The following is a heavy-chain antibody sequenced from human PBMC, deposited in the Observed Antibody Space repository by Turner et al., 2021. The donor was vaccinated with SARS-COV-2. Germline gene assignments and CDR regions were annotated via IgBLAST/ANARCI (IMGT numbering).Heavy chain of an antibody. V-gene: IGHV3-30-3*01. J-gene: IGHJ6*02. Sequence: QVLLVESGGGVVQPGRSLRLSCAASGFTFSSYAMHWVRQAPGKGLEWVAVISYDGINKYYADSVKGRFTFSRDNSKNTLYLQMNSLRAEDTAVYYCARATKGNYYYGMDVWGQGTTVTVSS. CDR2: ISYDGINK. CDR1: GFTFSSYA. D-gene: IGHD3-10*01. CDR3: ARATKGNYYYGMDV.